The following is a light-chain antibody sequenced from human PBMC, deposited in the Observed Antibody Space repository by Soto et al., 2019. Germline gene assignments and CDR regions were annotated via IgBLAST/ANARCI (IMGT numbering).Light chain of an antibody. CDR3: QQYGSSHT. Sequence: EIVLTQSPGTLSLSPGERATLSCRASQSVSSSYLAWYQQKPGQAPRLRIYGASSRATGIPDRFSGSGSGTDFTLTISRLEPESFAVSYCQQYGSSHTFGPGTKVDIK. J-gene: IGKJ3*01. V-gene: IGKV3-20*01. CDR1: QSVSSSY. CDR2: GAS.